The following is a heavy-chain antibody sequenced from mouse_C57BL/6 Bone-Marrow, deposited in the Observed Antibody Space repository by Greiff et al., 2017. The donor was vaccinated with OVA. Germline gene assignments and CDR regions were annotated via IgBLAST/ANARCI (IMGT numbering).Heavy chain of an antibody. CDR2: ISSGGSYT. CDR3: ARRTVVAHWYFDV. V-gene: IGHV5-6*01. D-gene: IGHD1-1*01. CDR1: GFTFSSYG. J-gene: IGHJ1*03. Sequence: EVHLVESGGDLVKPGGSLKLSCAASGFTFSSYGMSWVRQTPDKRLEWVATISSGGSYTYYPDSVKGRFTISRDNAKNTLYLQMSSLKSEDTAMYYCARRTVVAHWYFDVWGTGTTVTVSS.